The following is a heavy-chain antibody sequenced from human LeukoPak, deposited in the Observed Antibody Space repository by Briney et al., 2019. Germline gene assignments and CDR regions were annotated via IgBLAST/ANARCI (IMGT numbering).Heavy chain of an antibody. Sequence: GGSLRLSCAASGFTLTNYDMSWVRQAPGKGLAWVSAISGRGGRTYYADSVKGRFTISRDNPKNTLYLQMNSLRAEDTAVYYCAKARDSSGWYFDYWGQGTLVTVSS. CDR1: GFTLTNYD. CDR2: ISGRGGRT. V-gene: IGHV3-23*01. J-gene: IGHJ4*02. D-gene: IGHD6-19*01. CDR3: AKARDSSGWYFDY.